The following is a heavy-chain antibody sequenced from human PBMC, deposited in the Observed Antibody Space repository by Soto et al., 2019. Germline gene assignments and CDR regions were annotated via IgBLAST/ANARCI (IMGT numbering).Heavy chain of an antibody. CDR2: ISAYNGNT. J-gene: IGHJ4*02. D-gene: IGHD1-26*01. CDR1: GYTCTSYG. CDR3: ARGIYGSHIVGVYDY. Sequence: GASVKVSCKASGYTCTSYGISWVRQAPGQGLEWMGWISAYNGNTNYAQKLQGRVTMTTDTSTSTAYMELRSLRSDDTAVYYCARGIYGSHIVGVYDYWGQGTLVTVSS. V-gene: IGHV1-18*01.